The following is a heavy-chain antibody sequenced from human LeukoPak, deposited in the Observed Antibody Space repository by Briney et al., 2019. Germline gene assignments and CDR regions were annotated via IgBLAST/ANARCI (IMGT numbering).Heavy chain of an antibody. CDR2: ISGSGGST. D-gene: IGHD2-2*02. CDR3: AKVVAGRYCSSTSCYTMAFDI. V-gene: IGHV3-23*01. CDR1: GFTFSSYA. Sequence: GGALRLPFAASGFTFSSYAMSWVRQAPGKGLERVSAISGSGGSTYYADSVKGRFTISRDNSKNTLYLQMNSLRAEDTAVYYCAKVVAGRYCSSTSCYTMAFDIWGQGTMVTVSS. J-gene: IGHJ3*02.